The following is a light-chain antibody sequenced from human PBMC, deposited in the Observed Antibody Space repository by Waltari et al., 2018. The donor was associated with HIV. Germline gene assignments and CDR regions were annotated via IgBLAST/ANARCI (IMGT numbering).Light chain of an antibody. V-gene: IGKV3-15*01. CDR2: GAS. J-gene: IGKJ1*01. CDR1: QSVSSN. CDR3: QQYNNWWT. Sequence: EIVMTQSPATLSASPGERATLSYRASQSVSSNLAWYQQKPGQAPRLLIYGASTRATGIPARFSGSGSGTEFTLTISSLQSEDFAVYYCQQYNNWWTFGQGTKVEIK.